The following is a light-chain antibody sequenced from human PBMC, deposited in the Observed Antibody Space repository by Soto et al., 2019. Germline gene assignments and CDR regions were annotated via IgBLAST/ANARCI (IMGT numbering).Light chain of an antibody. J-gene: IGLJ3*02. Sequence: QSALTQPASVSGSPAQSITISCTGTSSDVGAYNYVSWYQQHPGKAPKLMIYEVSNRPSGVSNRFSGSKSANTASLTISGLQAGDEADYYCSSYTSSSTWLFGGGTKLTVL. CDR3: SSYTSSSTWL. CDR1: SSDVGAYNY. V-gene: IGLV2-14*03. CDR2: EVS.